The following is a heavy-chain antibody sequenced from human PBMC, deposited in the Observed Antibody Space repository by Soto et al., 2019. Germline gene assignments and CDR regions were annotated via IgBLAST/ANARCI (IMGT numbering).Heavy chain of an antibody. CDR2: IYYSGST. CDR3: ARDANSGYARFDY. D-gene: IGHD5-12*01. V-gene: IGHV4-31*03. CDR1: GGSISSGGYY. Sequence: TLSLTCTVSGGSISSGGYYWSWIRQHPGKGLEWIGYIYYSGSTYYNPSLKSRVTISVDTSKNQFSLKLSSVTAADTAVYYCARDANSGYARFDYWGQGTLVTVSS. J-gene: IGHJ4*02.